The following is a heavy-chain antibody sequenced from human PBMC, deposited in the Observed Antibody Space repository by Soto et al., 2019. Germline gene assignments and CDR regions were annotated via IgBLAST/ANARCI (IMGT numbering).Heavy chain of an antibody. V-gene: IGHV1-46*01. CDR3: ARGGNPIFEWSSNWFDH. Sequence: ASVKVSCKASGYTFTSYYMHWVRQAPGQGLEWMGIINPSGGSTSYAQKFQGRVTMTRDTSTSTVYMELSSLRSEDTAVYYCARGGNPIFEWSSNWFDHWGQGTLVTVSS. CDR1: GYTFTSYY. J-gene: IGHJ5*02. D-gene: IGHD3-9*01. CDR2: INPSGGST.